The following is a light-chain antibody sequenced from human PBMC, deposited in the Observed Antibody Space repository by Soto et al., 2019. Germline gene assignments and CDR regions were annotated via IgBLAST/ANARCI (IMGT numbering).Light chain of an antibody. CDR3: QTWGTGGVV. CDR2: LNSDGSH. CDR1: SGHSYYA. Sequence: QPVLTQSPSASASLGASVKLTCTLSSGHSYYAIAWHQQQPEKGPRYLMKLNSDGSHSKGDGIPERFSGSSSGAERYLTISSLQSEDEADYYCQTWGTGGVVFGGGTKVTVL. J-gene: IGLJ2*01. V-gene: IGLV4-69*01.